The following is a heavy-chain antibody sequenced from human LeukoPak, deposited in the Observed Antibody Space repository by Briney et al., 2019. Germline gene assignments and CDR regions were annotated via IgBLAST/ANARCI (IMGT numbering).Heavy chain of an antibody. Sequence: GGSLRLSCAASGFTFSDHYMDWVRQAPGKGLEWVSSIGPSGTNTHYADSVKGRFTISRDNARNSLFLQMSSLRGDDTAVYYCVRGDSRDFWGQGTLVTVSS. CDR2: IGPSGTNT. V-gene: IGHV3-69-1*01. CDR3: VRGDSRDF. J-gene: IGHJ4*02. D-gene: IGHD6-13*01. CDR1: GFTFSDHY.